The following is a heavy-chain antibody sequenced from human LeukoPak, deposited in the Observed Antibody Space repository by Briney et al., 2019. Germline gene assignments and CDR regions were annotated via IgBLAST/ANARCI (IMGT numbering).Heavy chain of an antibody. V-gene: IGHV3-53*01. J-gene: IGHJ6*03. D-gene: IGHD4-23*01. CDR3: ASTTVVTPADYYYYYMDV. Sequence: PGGSLRLSCAASGFTVSSNYMSWVRQAPGKGLEWVSVIYSGGSTYYADSVKGRFTISRDNSKNTLYLQMNSLRAEDTDVYYCASTTVVTPADYYYYYMDVWGKGTTVTVSS. CDR2: IYSGGST. CDR1: GFTVSSNY.